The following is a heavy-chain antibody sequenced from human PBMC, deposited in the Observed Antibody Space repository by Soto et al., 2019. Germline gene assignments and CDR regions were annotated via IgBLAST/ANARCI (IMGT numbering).Heavy chain of an antibody. CDR3: ARIRGSYGSAFDI. CDR1: GGSISSYY. D-gene: IGHD1-26*01. J-gene: IGHJ3*02. V-gene: IGHV4-59*01. CDR2: IYYSGST. Sequence: PSETLSLTCTFSGGSISSYYWSWIRQPPGKGLEWIGYIYYSGSTNYNPSLKSRVTISVDTSKNQFSLKLSSVTAADTAVYYCARIRGSYGSAFDIWGQGTMVTVSS.